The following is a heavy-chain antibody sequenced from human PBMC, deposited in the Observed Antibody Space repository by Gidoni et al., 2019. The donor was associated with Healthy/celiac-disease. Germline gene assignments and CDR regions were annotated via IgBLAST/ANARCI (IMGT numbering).Heavy chain of an antibody. CDR1: GYTFTGQY. CDR2: IKPKSGGT. J-gene: IGHJ5*02. D-gene: IGHD6-6*01. CDR3: ARGPSGAIAARVPWFDP. V-gene: IGHV1-2*02. Sequence: QVQLVQSGAEVKKPGASVKVSCQASGYTFTGQYMHWVRQAPGQGLEWMGWIKPKSGGTNYAQKFQGRVNMTRDTSISTAYMELSRLRSDDTAVYYCARGPSGAIAARVPWFDPWGQGTLVTVSS.